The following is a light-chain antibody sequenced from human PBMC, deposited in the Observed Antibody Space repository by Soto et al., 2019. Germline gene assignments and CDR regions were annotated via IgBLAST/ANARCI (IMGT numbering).Light chain of an antibody. J-gene: IGKJ1*01. CDR1: QSITPW. CDR2: QAS. Sequence: DIQMTQSPSTLSASVGDRVTITCRASQSITPWLAWYQQKPGKVPKLLIYQASSLESGVPLRFSGSASGTESTLTINSLQPDDFATYYCQHYNRYSATFGQGTKVDIK. V-gene: IGKV1-5*03. CDR3: QHYNRYSAT.